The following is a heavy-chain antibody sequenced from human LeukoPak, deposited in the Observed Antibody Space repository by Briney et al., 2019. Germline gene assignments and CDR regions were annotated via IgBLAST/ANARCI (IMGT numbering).Heavy chain of an antibody. V-gene: IGHV4-38-2*02. CDR2: ISHSGST. CDR3: ARVNTVMATFDY. Sequence: SETLSLTCTVSGSSISSSYGAWIRQPPGKGLEWIATISHSGSTYYNPSLKSRVTISADTSQSQHSLRLNSVTVADTAVYYCARVNTVMATFDYWGQGTPVTVSS. CDR1: GSSISSSYG. D-gene: IGHD5-24*01. J-gene: IGHJ4*02.